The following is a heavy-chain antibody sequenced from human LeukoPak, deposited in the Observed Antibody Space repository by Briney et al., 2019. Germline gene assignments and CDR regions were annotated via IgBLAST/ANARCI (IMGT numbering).Heavy chain of an antibody. CDR1: GFAVSGNS. CDR2: ISKSGTYI. D-gene: IGHD2-2*01. Sequence: GGSLRLSCAASGFAVSGNSMSWVRQAPGKGLEWVSTISKSGTYIKYADSVKGRFTVSRDNAKNSLFLQMNSLRVEDTAVYFCAREVLIVVEPAANTIDYWGQGTRVTVSS. J-gene: IGHJ4*02. CDR3: AREVLIVVEPAANTIDY. V-gene: IGHV3-21*01.